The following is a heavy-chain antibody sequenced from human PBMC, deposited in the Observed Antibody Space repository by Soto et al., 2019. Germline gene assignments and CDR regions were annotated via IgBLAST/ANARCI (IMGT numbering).Heavy chain of an antibody. CDR2: ISGSGGDT. D-gene: IGHD1-26*01. Sequence: PGWSPKLSCASSGLIFNDSAMTLSLQAPGKGLECVACISGSGGDTFYADSVKGRFTISRDNSKNTLSLHMNSLRVDDTAVYFCAKDRFGIVGPVDYWGQGTLVTVSS. CDR3: AKDRFGIVGPVDY. CDR1: GLIFNDSA. V-gene: IGHV3-23*01. J-gene: IGHJ4*02.